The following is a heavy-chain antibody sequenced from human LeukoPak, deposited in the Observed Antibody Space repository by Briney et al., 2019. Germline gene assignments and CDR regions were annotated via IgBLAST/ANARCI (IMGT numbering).Heavy chain of an antibody. V-gene: IGHV3-48*01. D-gene: IGHD3-10*01. CDR1: GFILSTYR. J-gene: IGHJ4*02. CDR3: ARDGRVGEFLSSPGY. CDR2: IDPSSSTI. Sequence: GGSLRLSCATSGFILSTYRMNWVRQAPGKGLEWISFIDPSSSTIYYADSVKGRFTISRDNAKNSLYLHMNSLRAEDTAIYYCARDGRVGEFLSSPGYWGQGTRVTVSS.